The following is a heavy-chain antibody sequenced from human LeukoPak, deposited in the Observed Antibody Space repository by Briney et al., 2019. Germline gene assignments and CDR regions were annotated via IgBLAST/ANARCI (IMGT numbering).Heavy chain of an antibody. D-gene: IGHD2-2*02. CDR2: IYPADSDT. CDR3: AGHSFDTVDAFDV. CDR1: GYIFTNYW. Sequence: GESLKISCQVSGYIFTNYWIGRVRQMPGKGLESMGIIYPADSDTTYSPSFQGPVTISADKSISTVYLQWSSLRASDTAMYYCAGHSFDTVDAFDVWGQGTIVIVSA. V-gene: IGHV5-51*01. J-gene: IGHJ3*01.